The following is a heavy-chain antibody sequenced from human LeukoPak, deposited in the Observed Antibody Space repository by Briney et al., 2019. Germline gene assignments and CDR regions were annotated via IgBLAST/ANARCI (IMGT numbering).Heavy chain of an antibody. Sequence: GGSLRLSCAASGFTFSSYGMSWVRQAPGKGLEWVSAISGSGGSTYYADSVKGRFTISRDNSKNTLYLQMNSLRAEDTAVYYCAKDHGIVANKKKYYFDYWGQGTLVTVSS. CDR2: ISGSGGST. J-gene: IGHJ4*02. V-gene: IGHV3-23*01. CDR3: AKDHGIVANKKKYYFDY. D-gene: IGHD5-12*01. CDR1: GFTFSSYG.